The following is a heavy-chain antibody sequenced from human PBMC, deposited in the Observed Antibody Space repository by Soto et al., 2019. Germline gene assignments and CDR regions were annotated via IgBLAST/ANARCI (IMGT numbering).Heavy chain of an antibody. CDR2: ISGSGGST. CDR3: AKDRDYDFWSGYHDY. D-gene: IGHD3-3*01. J-gene: IGHJ4*02. Sequence: PGGSLRLTCAASGFTFSSYAISWVRQAPGKELEWVSAISGSGGSTYYADSVKGRFTISSDNSKNTLYLQMNSLRAEDTAVYYCAKDRDYDFWSGYHDYWGQGTLVTVSS. V-gene: IGHV3-23*01. CDR1: GFTFSSYA.